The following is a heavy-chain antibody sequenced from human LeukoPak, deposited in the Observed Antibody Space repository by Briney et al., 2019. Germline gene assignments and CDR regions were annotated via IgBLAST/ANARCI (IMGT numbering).Heavy chain of an antibody. CDR2: ISYDGSNK. J-gene: IGHJ4*02. D-gene: IGHD6-13*01. CDR1: GFTFSSYG. Sequence: PGGSLRLSCAASGFTFSSYGMHWVRRAPPKGLAWVAVISYDGSNKYYADSVRGRFTISRDNSKNTLYLQMNSLRAEDTAVYYCLYSSSSGDYWGQGTLVTVSS. CDR3: LYSSSSGDY. V-gene: IGHV3-30*03.